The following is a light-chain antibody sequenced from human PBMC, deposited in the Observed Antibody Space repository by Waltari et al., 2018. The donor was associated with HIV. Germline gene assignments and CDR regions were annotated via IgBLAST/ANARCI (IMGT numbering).Light chain of an antibody. CDR3: QSYDISLSASVV. J-gene: IGLJ2*01. V-gene: IGLV1-40*01. CDR2: GNN. Sequence: PSVSGAPGQRVSISCTGSSSTIGTGYDVHWYQQLPGTAPKLLISGNNNRPSGVPDRFSASKSGTSASLTISGLQAEDEAVYFCQSYDISLSASVVFGGGTKLTVL. CDR1: SSTIGTGYD.